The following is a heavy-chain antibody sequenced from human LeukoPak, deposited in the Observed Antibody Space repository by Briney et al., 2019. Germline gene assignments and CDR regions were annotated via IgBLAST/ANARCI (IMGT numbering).Heavy chain of an antibody. CDR2: ITGSGGNT. D-gene: IGHD5-18*01. Sequence: GGSLRLSCAASGFTFSNYAMSWVRQAPGKGLEWVSAITGSGGNTYYADSVKGRFTISRDNSKNTVFLQMNSLRAEDTAVYYCARDAYSYGYSFDYWGQGTLVTVSS. J-gene: IGHJ4*02. V-gene: IGHV3-23*01. CDR1: GFTFSNYA. CDR3: ARDAYSYGYSFDY.